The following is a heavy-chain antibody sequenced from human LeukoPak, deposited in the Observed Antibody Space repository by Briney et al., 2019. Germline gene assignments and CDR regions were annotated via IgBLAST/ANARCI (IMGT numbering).Heavy chain of an antibody. V-gene: IGHV3-21*01. D-gene: IGHD4-17*01. CDR3: AKDYGDYVGLRHYYGMDV. Sequence: GGSLRLSCAASGFTFSSYSTNWVRQAPGKGLEWVSSIRSSSNYIYYADPVKGRFTISRDNAKNSLYLQMNSLRAEDTAVYYCAKDYGDYVGLRHYYGMDVWGQGTTVTVSS. CDR2: IRSSSNYI. J-gene: IGHJ6*02. CDR1: GFTFSSYS.